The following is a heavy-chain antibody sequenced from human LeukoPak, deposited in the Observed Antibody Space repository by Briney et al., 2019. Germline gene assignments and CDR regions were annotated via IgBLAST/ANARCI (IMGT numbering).Heavy chain of an antibody. CDR1: GFTFSGST. Sequence: GGSLRLSCAASGFTFSGSTMNWVRQAPGKGLEWVSFISTSSSYIYYADSVKGRFTISRDNSKNTVYLQMNSLRAEYTAVYYCAKHGLPLVVISAPLDYWGQGTLVTVAS. CDR3: AKHGLPLVVISAPLDY. CDR2: ISTSSSYI. J-gene: IGHJ4*02. V-gene: IGHV3-21*01. D-gene: IGHD2-15*01.